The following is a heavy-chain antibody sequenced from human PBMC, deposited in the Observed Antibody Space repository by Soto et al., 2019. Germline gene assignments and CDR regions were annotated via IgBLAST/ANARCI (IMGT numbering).Heavy chain of an antibody. Sequence: GGSLRLSCAASGFTFSSYAMSWVRQAPGKGLEWVSAISGSGGSTYYADSVKGQFTISRDNSKNTLYLQMNSLRAEDTAVYYCPKDGGNYDSSGYSFDYWGQGTLVTVSS. CDR1: GFTFSSYA. V-gene: IGHV3-23*01. J-gene: IGHJ4*02. CDR3: PKDGGNYDSSGYSFDY. D-gene: IGHD3-22*01. CDR2: ISGSGGST.